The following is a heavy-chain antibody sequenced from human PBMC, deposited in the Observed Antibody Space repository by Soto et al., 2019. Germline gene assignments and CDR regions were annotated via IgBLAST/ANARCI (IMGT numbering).Heavy chain of an antibody. CDR3: ARDPHWNDLENWFDP. V-gene: IGHV1-46*01. D-gene: IGHD1-1*01. Sequence: ASVKVSCEASGYTFTSYYMHCVRQAPEQGLEWMGIINPSGGSTSYAQKFQGRVTMTRDTSTSTVYMELSSLRPEDTAVYYCARDPHWNDLENWFDPWGQGTLVTVSS. CDR1: GYTFTSYY. CDR2: INPSGGST. J-gene: IGHJ5*02.